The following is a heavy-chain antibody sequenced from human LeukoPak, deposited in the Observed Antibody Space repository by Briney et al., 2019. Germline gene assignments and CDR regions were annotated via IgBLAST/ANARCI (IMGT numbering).Heavy chain of an antibody. Sequence: ASVKVSFKASGYTFTTYGIIWVRQAPGQGLEWMGWISANNGNTNYAQNLQGRVTMTTDTSTSTAYMELRSLRSDDTAVYYCARDEDTDILTGNERFDYWGQGTLVTVSS. CDR1: GYTFTTYG. V-gene: IGHV1-18*01. CDR3: ARDEDTDILTGNERFDY. D-gene: IGHD3-9*01. J-gene: IGHJ4*02. CDR2: ISANNGNT.